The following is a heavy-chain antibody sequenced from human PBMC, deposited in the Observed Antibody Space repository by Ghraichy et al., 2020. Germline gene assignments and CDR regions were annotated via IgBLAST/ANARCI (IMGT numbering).Heavy chain of an antibody. D-gene: IGHD3-22*01. CDR1: GFIFSTYS. Sequence: GSLRLSCAASGFIFSTYSMNWVRQAPGKGLEWVSSISSSSASIYYADSVKGRFTVSRDNAKNTLYLQMNSLRAEDTAVYYCARDGGHITMITYFYGMDVWGQGTTVTVSS. CDR2: ISSSSASI. V-gene: IGHV3-21*01. CDR3: ARDGGHITMITYFYGMDV. J-gene: IGHJ6*02.